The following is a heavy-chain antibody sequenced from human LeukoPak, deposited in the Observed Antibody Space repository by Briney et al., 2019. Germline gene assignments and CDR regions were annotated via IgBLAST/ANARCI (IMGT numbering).Heavy chain of an antibody. V-gene: IGHV3-23*01. Sequence: GGSLRLSCAASGFTFSSYGMSWVRQAPGKGLEWVSAISGSGGSTYYADSVKGRFTISRDNSKNTLYLQMNSLRAEDTAVYYCAKDLRLWFGELSSPWGQGTLVTVSS. CDR3: AKDLRLWFGELSSP. CDR2: ISGSGGST. D-gene: IGHD3-10*01. CDR1: GFTFSSYG. J-gene: IGHJ5*02.